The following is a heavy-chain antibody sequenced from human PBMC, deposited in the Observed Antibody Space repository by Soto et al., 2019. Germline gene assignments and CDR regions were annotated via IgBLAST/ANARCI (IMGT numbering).Heavy chain of an antibody. Sequence: SETLSLTCAVSGGSISSGGYSWSWIRQPPGKGLEYIGYIYHSGFTYYNPSLKSRVTISVDRSKNQFSLKLSSVTAADTAVYYCARGDSSGYSTSFDHWGQGALVTVSS. D-gene: IGHD3-22*01. V-gene: IGHV4-30-2*01. CDR3: ARGDSSGYSTSFDH. J-gene: IGHJ4*02. CDR2: IYHSGFT. CDR1: GGSISSGGYS.